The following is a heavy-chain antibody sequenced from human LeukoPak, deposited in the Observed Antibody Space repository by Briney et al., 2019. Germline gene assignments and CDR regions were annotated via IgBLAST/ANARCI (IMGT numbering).Heavy chain of an antibody. CDR3: ARILNTQNYYDSRSGIDY. J-gene: IGHJ4*02. D-gene: IGHD3-22*01. CDR1: GFTFSSYG. V-gene: IGHV3-30*03. Sequence: PGGSLRLSWAASGFTFSSYGMHWVRQAPGKGLEWVAVISYDGSNKYYADSVKGRFTISRDNAKNTLFLQMNSLRAEDTAVYYCARILNTQNYYDSRSGIDYWGQGTLVTVSS. CDR2: ISYDGSNK.